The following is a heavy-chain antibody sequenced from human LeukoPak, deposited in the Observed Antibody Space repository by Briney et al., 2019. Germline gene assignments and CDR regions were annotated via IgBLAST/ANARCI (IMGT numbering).Heavy chain of an antibody. CDR2: ISDSGNT. J-gene: IGHJ4*02. CDR3: ARQGDGGRAYDH. Sequence: SETLSLTCTVSGGSISSSSYYWGWIRQPPGKGLEWIGTISDSGNTYYNPSLGSRVTISEDTSKNQVSLKLTSVTAADTAVYYCARQGDGGRAYDHWGQGTLVTVSS. CDR1: GGSISSSSYY. D-gene: IGHD4-23*01. V-gene: IGHV4-39*01.